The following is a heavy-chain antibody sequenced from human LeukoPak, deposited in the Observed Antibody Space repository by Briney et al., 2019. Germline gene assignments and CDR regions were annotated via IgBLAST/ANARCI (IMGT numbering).Heavy chain of an antibody. CDR2: ISGSGGST. CDR1: GCTFSSYA. J-gene: IGHJ4*02. CDR3: AKDPTRYYYDSSGYSVFDY. D-gene: IGHD3-22*01. V-gene: IGHV3-23*01. Sequence: GGSLRLSCAASGCTFSSYAMSWVRQAPGKGLEWVSAISGSGGSTYYADSVKGRFTISRDNSKNTLYLQMNSLRAEDTALYYCAKDPTRYYYDSSGYSVFDYWGQGTLVTVSS.